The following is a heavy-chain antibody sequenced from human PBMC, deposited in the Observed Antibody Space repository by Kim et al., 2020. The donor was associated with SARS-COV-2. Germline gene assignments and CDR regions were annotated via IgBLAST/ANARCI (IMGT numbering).Heavy chain of an antibody. V-gene: IGHV3-11*01. J-gene: IGHJ6*02. CDR1: GFTFSDYY. CDR3: ARDTDSSGYYYYYYYGMDV. Sequence: GGSLRLSCAASGFTFSDYYMSWIRQAPGKGLEWVSYISSSGSTIYYADSVKGRFTISRDNAKNSLYLQMNSLRAEDTAVYYCARDTDSSGYYYYYYYGMDVWGQGTTVTVSS. D-gene: IGHD3-22*01. CDR2: ISSSGSTI.